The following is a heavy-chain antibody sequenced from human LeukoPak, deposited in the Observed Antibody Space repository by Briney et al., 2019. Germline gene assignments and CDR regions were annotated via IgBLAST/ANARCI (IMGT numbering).Heavy chain of an antibody. Sequence: GASVKVSCKASGYTFTGYYMHWVRQAPGQGLEWMGWINPNSGGTNYAQKFQGRVTMTRDTSISTAYMELSRLRSDDTAVYYCAREGVLVPAVNWFDPWGQGTLVTVSS. V-gene: IGHV1-2*02. CDR2: INPNSGGT. J-gene: IGHJ5*02. CDR3: AREGVLVPAVNWFDP. D-gene: IGHD2-2*01. CDR1: GYTFTGYY.